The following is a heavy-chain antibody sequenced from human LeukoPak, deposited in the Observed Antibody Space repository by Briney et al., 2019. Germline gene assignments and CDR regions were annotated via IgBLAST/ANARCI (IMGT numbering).Heavy chain of an antibody. D-gene: IGHD3-22*01. CDR1: GGSFSGYY. CDR3: ARGLDYYDSSGYYGSVAFDI. CDR2: INHSGST. Sequence: SETLSLTCAVYGGSFSGYYWSWVRQPPGKGLEWIGEINHSGSTNYNPSLKSRVTISVDTSKNQFSLKLSSVTAADTAVYYCARGLDYYDSSGYYGSVAFDIWGQGTMVTVSS. V-gene: IGHV4-34*01. J-gene: IGHJ3*02.